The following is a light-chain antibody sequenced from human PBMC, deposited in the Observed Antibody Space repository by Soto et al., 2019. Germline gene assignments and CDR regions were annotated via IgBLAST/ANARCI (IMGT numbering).Light chain of an antibody. CDR2: DAS. CDR3: QQANSFPLT. J-gene: IGKJ4*01. V-gene: IGKV1D-12*01. Sequence: NQIAHCPSSESSSVTERFTITYVASQGINRRLAWYQQKLGTAPTLLIFDASSLQSGVPSRFSGSGSGTDFTLTISSLQPEDFATYYCQQANSFPLTFGGGTKVDIK. CDR1: QGINRR.